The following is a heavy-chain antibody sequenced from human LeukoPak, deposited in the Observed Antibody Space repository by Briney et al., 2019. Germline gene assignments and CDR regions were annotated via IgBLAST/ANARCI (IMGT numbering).Heavy chain of an antibody. V-gene: IGHV1-69*13. D-gene: IGHD3-22*01. CDR1: GGTFSSYA. CDR2: IIPIFGTA. Sequence: ASVKVSCKASGGTFSSYAISWVRQAPGQGLEWMGGIIPIFGTANYAQKFQGRVTITADESTSTAYMELSSLRSEDTAVYYCARMRTRYYYDSSGPISPPYHFDYWGQGTLVTVSS. J-gene: IGHJ4*02. CDR3: ARMRTRYYYDSSGPISPPYHFDY.